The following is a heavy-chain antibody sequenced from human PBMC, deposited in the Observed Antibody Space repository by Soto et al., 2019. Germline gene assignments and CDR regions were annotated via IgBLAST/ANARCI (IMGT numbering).Heavy chain of an antibody. CDR3: AKALASARYYYYGMDV. Sequence: AGSLRLSCAASGFTFSSYGMHWVRQAPGKGLEWVAVISYDGSNKYYADSVKGRFTISRDNSKNTLYLQMNSLRAEDTAVYYCAKALASARYYYYGMDVWGQGTTVTVSS. CDR2: ISYDGSNK. J-gene: IGHJ6*02. V-gene: IGHV3-30*18. D-gene: IGHD5-12*01. CDR1: GFTFSSYG.